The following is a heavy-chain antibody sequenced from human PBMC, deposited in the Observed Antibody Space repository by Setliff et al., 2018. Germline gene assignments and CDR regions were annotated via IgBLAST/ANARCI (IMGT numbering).Heavy chain of an antibody. Sequence: GGSLRLSCAASGFTFSGYSMSWVRQAPGKGPEWVSYISGSSHIISYADSVKGRSTISRDNAKKSLSLQMNSLRAEDTAVYYCARDNNYYDRSGYYSGHDVWGQGILVTVSS. CDR3: ARDNNYYDRSGYYSGHDV. J-gene: IGHJ4*03. CDR2: ISGSSHII. D-gene: IGHD3-22*01. CDR1: GFTFSGYS. V-gene: IGHV3-48*04.